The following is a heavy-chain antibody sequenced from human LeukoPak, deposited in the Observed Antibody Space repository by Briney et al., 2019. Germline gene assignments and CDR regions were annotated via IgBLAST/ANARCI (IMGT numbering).Heavy chain of an antibody. D-gene: IGHD1-1*01. CDR1: GGSIRSYY. Sequence: SETLSLTCTVSGGSIRSYYWSWIRQPPGKGLEWIGEINHSGSTNYNPSLKSRVTISVDTSKNQFSLKLSSVTAADTAVYYCARGYNWNDEAHFDYWGQGTLVTVSS. CDR3: ARGYNWNDEAHFDY. J-gene: IGHJ4*02. V-gene: IGHV4-34*01. CDR2: INHSGST.